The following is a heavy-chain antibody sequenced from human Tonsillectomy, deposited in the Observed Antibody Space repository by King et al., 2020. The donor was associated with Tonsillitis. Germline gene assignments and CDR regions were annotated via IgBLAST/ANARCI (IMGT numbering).Heavy chain of an antibody. CDR2: IYYSGTT. CDR3: ARIPHTNGYLLAFDV. Sequence: QLQESGPGLVKPSETLSLICTVSGGAITSYYWSWIRQPPGKELEWIGHIYYSGTTNYNPSLKSRVTISVDTSKRQFSLNLSSMTPADTAVYYCARIPHTNGYLLAFDVWGRGTMVTVSS. V-gene: IGHV4-59*01. CDR1: GGAITSYY. J-gene: IGHJ3*01. D-gene: IGHD2-8*01.